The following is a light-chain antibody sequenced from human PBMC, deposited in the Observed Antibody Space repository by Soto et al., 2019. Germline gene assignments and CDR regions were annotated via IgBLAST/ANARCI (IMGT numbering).Light chain of an antibody. J-gene: IGLJ2*01. CDR3: SSYASGNTQV. Sequence: QSALTQPASVSGSPGQSITVSCIGTSSDVGGYNNVSWYQQHPGKAPKLMIHDVSDRPSGVSNRFSASKSGNTASLTISGLQAEDEAYYYCSSYASGNTQVFGGGTKLTVL. V-gene: IGLV2-14*01. CDR1: SSDVGGYNN. CDR2: DVS.